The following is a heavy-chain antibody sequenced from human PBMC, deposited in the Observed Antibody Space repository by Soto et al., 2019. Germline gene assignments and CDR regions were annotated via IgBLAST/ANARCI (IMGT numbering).Heavy chain of an antibody. Sequence: QVHLVQSGAEVKKPGASVKVSCQGSGYACTTYGITWVRQAPGQGLEWMGWISAHNGNTNYAQKLQGRVTVTRDTSPSTAYMALRSLRYDDTAVYSCARGRYGDYWGQGALVTVSS. J-gene: IGHJ4*02. CDR3: ARGRYGDY. CDR1: GYACTTYG. V-gene: IGHV1-18*01. CDR2: ISAHNGNT. D-gene: IGHD1-1*01.